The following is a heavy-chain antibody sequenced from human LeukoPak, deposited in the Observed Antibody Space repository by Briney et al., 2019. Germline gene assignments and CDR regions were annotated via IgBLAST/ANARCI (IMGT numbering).Heavy chain of an antibody. Sequence: SETLSLTCTVSGGSISSGGYYWSWIRQHPGKGLEWIGYIYYSGSTYYNPSLKSRVTISVDTSKNQFSLKLSSVTAADTAVYYCARSGYSSAVGAFDIWGQGTMVTVSS. V-gene: IGHV4-31*03. CDR3: ARSGYSSAVGAFDI. CDR2: IYYSGST. D-gene: IGHD6-25*01. J-gene: IGHJ3*02. CDR1: GGSISSGGYY.